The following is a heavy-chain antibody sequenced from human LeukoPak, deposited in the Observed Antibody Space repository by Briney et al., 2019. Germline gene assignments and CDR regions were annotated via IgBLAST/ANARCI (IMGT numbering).Heavy chain of an antibody. J-gene: IGHJ5*02. D-gene: IGHD4-17*01. CDR2: INHSGST. V-gene: IGHV4-34*01. Sequence: SQTLSLTCTVSGDSIATGGKYWTWIRQPPGKGLEWIGEINHSGSTNYNPSLKSRVTISVDTSKNQFSLKLSSVTAADTAVYYCARRTTSWFDPWGQGTLVTVSS. CDR3: ARRTTSWFDP. CDR1: GDSIATGGKY.